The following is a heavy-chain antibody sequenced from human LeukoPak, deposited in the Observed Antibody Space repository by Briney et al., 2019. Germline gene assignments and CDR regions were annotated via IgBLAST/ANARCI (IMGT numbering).Heavy chain of an antibody. V-gene: IGHV4-31*03. CDR1: GGSISSGGYY. Sequence: PSETLSLTCTVSGGSISSGGYYWSWIRQHPGKGLEWIGYIYYSGSTYYSPSLKSRVTISVDTSKNQFSLKLSSVTAADTAVYYCARSPKQQLVPDYWGQGTLVTVSS. J-gene: IGHJ4*02. CDR2: IYYSGST. CDR3: ARSPKQQLVPDY. D-gene: IGHD6-13*01.